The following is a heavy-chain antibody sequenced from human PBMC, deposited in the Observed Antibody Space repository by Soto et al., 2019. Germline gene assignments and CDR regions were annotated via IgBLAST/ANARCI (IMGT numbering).Heavy chain of an antibody. J-gene: IGHJ6*02. V-gene: IGHV4-39*01. CDR1: GGSISSSSYY. Sequence: QLQLQESGPGLVKPSETLSLTCTVSGGSISSSSYYWGRIRQPPGKWLGWSGSIYYSGSTYYNPSLKSRVTTAVDTSTNQFSLKLSSVTAADPAVYYCARRFRDSALYYYYGMDVWGQGTTVTVSS. CDR2: IYYSGST. CDR3: ARRFRDSALYYYYGMDV. D-gene: IGHD2-15*01.